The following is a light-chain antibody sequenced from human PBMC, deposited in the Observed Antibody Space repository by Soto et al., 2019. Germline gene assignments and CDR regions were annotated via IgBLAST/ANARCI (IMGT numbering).Light chain of an antibody. J-gene: IGLJ1*01. CDR3: SSYTSSRTLYV. Sequence: QSALTQPPSVSGSPGQSITISCTGTSSDVGGYNYVSWYQQHPGKAPKLMIYDVSNRPSGVSNRFSGSKSGNTASLTISGLQAEDEADYYCSSYTSSRTLYVFGTGTKVTVL. CDR1: SSDVGGYNY. V-gene: IGLV2-14*01. CDR2: DVS.